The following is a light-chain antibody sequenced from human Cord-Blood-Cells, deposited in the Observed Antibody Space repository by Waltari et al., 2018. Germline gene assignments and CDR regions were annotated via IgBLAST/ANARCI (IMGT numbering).Light chain of an antibody. CDR2: AAS. CDR1: QSISSY. CDR3: QQSYSTPIT. V-gene: IGKV1-39*01. J-gene: IGKJ5*01. Sequence: DIQMTQSPSYLSAYVGARVTITCRASQSISSYLNWYQQKPGKAPKLLIYAASSLQSGVPSRFSGSGSGTDFTLTSSSLQPEDFATYYCQQSYSTPITFGQGTRLEIK.